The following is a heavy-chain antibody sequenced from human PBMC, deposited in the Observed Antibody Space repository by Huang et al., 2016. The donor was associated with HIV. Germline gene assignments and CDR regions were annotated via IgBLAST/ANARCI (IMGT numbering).Heavy chain of an antibody. CDR3: AREGETWYGRPTAAFEV. J-gene: IGHJ3*01. D-gene: IGHD6-13*01. CDR1: GGTFTTLA. CDR2: IVPLLSAT. Sequence: VQLTQSGPEVKRPGSSVRVACTASGGTFTTLAFNWVRQAPGQGLEYGGGIVPLLSATNYAQRFRDRVTISADKSSRTVYLEVRGLSMADTAVFYCAREGETWYGRPTAAFEVWGQGTTVTVSS. V-gene: IGHV1-69*14.